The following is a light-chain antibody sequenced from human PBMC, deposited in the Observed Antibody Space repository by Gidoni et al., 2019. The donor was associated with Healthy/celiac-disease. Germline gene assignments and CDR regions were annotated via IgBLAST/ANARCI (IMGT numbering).Light chain of an antibody. CDR2: GAS. Sequence: DIQMTQSPSSLSASVGDRVTITCRASQSISSYLNWYQQKPGKAPKFLIYGASSLQSWVPSRFSGSGSGTDFTLTISSLQPEDFATYYCQQSYSTPQTFGQGTKVEIK. V-gene: IGKV1-39*01. J-gene: IGKJ1*01. CDR3: QQSYSTPQT. CDR1: QSISSY.